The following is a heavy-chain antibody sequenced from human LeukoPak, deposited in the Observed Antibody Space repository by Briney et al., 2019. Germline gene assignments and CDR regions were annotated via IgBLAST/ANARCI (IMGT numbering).Heavy chain of an antibody. CDR3: ARQDDAFDI. J-gene: IGHJ3*02. CDR1: GGTFSSYA. Sequence: ASVKVSCRASGGTFSSYAISWVREAPGQGLEWMGRIIPILGIANYAQKFQGRVTITADKSTSTAYMELSSLRSEDTAVYYCARQDDAFDIWGQGTMVTVSS. CDR2: IIPILGIA. V-gene: IGHV1-69*04.